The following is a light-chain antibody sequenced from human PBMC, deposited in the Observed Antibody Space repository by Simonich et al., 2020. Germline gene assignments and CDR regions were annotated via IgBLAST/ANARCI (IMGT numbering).Light chain of an antibody. CDR3: QQLNSYPPYT. J-gene: IGKJ2*01. CDR1: KDISNY. Sequence: DIQMTQSPSSLSASVGDRVTITCQASKDISNYLNWYQQKPGKAPKLLIYAASTLQRGVPSRFSGSGSGTEFTLTISSLQPEDFATYYCQQLNSYPPYTFGQGTKLEIK. CDR2: AAS. V-gene: IGKV1-9*01.